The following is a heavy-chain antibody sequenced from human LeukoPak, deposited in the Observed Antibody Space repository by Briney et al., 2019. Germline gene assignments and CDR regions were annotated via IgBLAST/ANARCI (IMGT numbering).Heavy chain of an antibody. CDR1: GYSFTSYG. V-gene: IGHV1-18*01. Sequence: ASVKVSCKAFGYSFTSYGIAWVRQAPGQGLEWMGWISAHNGNTNYAQKLQGRVTMTTDTSTSTAYMELRSLRSDDTAVYYCARDTFAMIVLAGKGSFDIWGQGPMVTVSS. D-gene: IGHD3-22*01. CDR2: ISAHNGNT. CDR3: ARDTFAMIVLAGKGSFDI. J-gene: IGHJ3*02.